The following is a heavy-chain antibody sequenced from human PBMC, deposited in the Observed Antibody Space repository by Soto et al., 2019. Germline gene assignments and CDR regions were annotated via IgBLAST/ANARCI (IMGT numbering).Heavy chain of an antibody. D-gene: IGHD2-2*02. V-gene: IGHV3-30-3*01. CDR3: AREQVPAAIQYLPRDY. Sequence: GGLLILSCAASEVTFSSYAMHWVSQAPGKGLEWVAVISYDGSNKYYADSVKGRFTISRDNSKNTLYLQMNSLRAEDTAVYYCAREQVPAAIQYLPRDYWGQGTLVTVSS. J-gene: IGHJ4*02. CDR1: EVTFSSYA. CDR2: ISYDGSNK.